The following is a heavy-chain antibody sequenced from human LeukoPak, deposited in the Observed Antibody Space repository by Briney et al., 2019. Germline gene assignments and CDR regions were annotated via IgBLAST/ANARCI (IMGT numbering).Heavy chain of an antibody. CDR1: GFTFDDYA. D-gene: IGHD3-10*01. CDR2: INWSGVTT. CDR3: ARDLTYYGSGSYYDY. J-gene: IGHJ4*02. V-gene: IGHV3-20*04. Sequence: PGGSLRLSCAASGFTFDDYAMSWVRQAPGKGLEWVSGINWSGVTTTYADSVKGRFTISRDNAKNSLYLQMNSLRAEDTAVYYCARDLTYYGSGSYYDYWGQGTLVTVSS.